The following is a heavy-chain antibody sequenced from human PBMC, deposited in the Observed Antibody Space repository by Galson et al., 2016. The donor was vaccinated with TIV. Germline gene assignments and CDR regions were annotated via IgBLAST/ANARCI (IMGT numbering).Heavy chain of an antibody. J-gene: IGHJ4*02. Sequence: SVKVSCKVSGYTLTEVAMYWVRQAPGKGLEWMGGFDPEDGKTIYAQRFQGRVTMTEDTSTDTAYMELSSLRSEDTAIYYCVGVITGDQAFDSWGQGTLVTVSS. V-gene: IGHV1-24*01. CDR1: GYTLTEVA. CDR2: FDPEDGKT. CDR3: VGVITGDQAFDS. D-gene: IGHD7-27*01.